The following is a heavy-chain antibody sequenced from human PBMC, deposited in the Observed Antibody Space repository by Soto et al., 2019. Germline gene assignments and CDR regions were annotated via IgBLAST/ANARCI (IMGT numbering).Heavy chain of an antibody. J-gene: IGHJ4*02. CDR3: ARGSSWYRALPDY. CDR1: GFTFSSYG. CDR2: IWYDGSNK. Sequence: QVQLVESGGGVVQPGRSLRLSCAASGFTFSSYGMHWVRQAPGKGLEWVAVIWYDGSNKYYADSVKGRFTISRDNSKNTLYLQMNSLRSKATAVHYCARGSSWYRALPDYWWQGSLVAVS. V-gene: IGHV3-33*01. D-gene: IGHD6-13*01.